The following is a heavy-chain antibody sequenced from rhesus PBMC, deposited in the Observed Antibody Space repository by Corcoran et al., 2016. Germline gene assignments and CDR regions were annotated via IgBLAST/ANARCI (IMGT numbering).Heavy chain of an antibody. CDR2: IAPYNGNN. CDR3: ATETSSSEYLEF. V-gene: IGHV1-180*01. J-gene: IGHJ1*01. Sequence: QVQLVQSGAEIKQPGASSKLSCRATGYTFTSYYIHWVRQTPGQGLEWLVLIAPYNGNNGNAQRFQGRVALTSDTSTGTGYMELSSLKSEDTAVYYCATETSSSEYLEFWGQGALVTVSS. CDR1: GYTFTSYY.